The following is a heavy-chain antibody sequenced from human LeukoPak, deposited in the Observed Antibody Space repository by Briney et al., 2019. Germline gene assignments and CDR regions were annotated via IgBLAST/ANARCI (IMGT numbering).Heavy chain of an antibody. J-gene: IGHJ4*02. CDR1: GFTFSSYS. V-gene: IGHV3-21*01. Sequence: GGSLRLSCAASGFTFSSYSMNWVRQAPGKGLERVSTISSSSSYIYYADSVKGRFTISRDNAKNSLYLQMNSLRAEDTAVYYCARGGGMTTVTTTLHYWGQGTLVTVSS. D-gene: IGHD4-11*01. CDR2: ISSSSSYI. CDR3: ARGGGMTTVTTTLHY.